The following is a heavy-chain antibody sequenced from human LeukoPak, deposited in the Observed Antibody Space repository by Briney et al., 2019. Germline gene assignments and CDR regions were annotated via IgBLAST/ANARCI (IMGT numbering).Heavy chain of an antibody. CDR3: ARVLPSGSSDY. V-gene: IGHV4-4*08. D-gene: IGHD3-10*01. Sequence: PSETLSLTCTVSGGSINGYWWTWIRQPPAKELEWIGYIHFSRSATYNPSLTGRVTISVDTSKNQFSLRLTSVTAADTAVYYCARVLPSGSSDYWGQGTLVTVSP. CDR1: GGSINGYW. CDR2: IHFSRSA. J-gene: IGHJ4*02.